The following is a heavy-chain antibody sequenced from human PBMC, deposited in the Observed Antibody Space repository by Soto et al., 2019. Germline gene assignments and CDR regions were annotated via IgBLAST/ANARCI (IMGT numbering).Heavy chain of an antibody. J-gene: IGHJ6*02. CDR3: ARAAYYDFWSGYYTGMDV. CDR1: GGSISSGDYY. D-gene: IGHD3-3*01. Sequence: PSETLSLTCTVSGGSISSGDYYWSWIRQPPGKGLEWIGYIYYSGSTYYNPSLKSRVTISVDTSKNQFSLKPSSVTAADTAVYYCARAAYYDFWSGYYTGMDVWGQGTTVTVSS. V-gene: IGHV4-30-4*01. CDR2: IYYSGST.